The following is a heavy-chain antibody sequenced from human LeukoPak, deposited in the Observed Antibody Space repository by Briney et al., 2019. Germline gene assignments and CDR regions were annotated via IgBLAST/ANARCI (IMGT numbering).Heavy chain of an antibody. CDR1: GFTFRSYA. V-gene: IGHV3-23*01. CDR2: LSGGGGGT. D-gene: IGHD3-22*01. J-gene: IGHJ4*02. Sequence: GGSLRLSCVASGFTFRSYAMNWVRQAPGKGLEWVSTLSGGGGGTYYADSVKGRFTISRDNSKNTLYLQMKSLRAEDTAVYFCAKSDAYDTTYYFDFWGQGTLVTASS. CDR3: AKSDAYDTTYYFDF.